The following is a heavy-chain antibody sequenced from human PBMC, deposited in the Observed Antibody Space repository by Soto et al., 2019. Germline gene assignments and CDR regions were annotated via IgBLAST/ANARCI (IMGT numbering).Heavy chain of an antibody. CDR3: AKRRGAGGHFDY. J-gene: IGHJ4*02. V-gene: IGHV3-23*01. CDR2: VSIGGST. Sequence: QSGGSLRLSCAASGFTFSSYAMGWVRQGPGKGLERVAVVSIGGSTHYADSVRGRFTISRDNSKNTLSLQMNSLTAEDTAVYFCAKRRGAGGHFDYWGQGALVTVSS. D-gene: IGHD2-15*01. CDR1: GFTFSSYA.